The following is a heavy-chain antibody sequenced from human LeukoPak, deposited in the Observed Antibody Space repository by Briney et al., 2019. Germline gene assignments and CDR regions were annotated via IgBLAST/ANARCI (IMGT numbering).Heavy chain of an antibody. J-gene: IGHJ4*02. V-gene: IGHV3-7*01. CDR2: MKQDGSEI. CDR1: GFTFSNYW. D-gene: IGHD1-26*01. CDR3: ARDKIVGPTTLDY. Sequence: GGSLRLSCTASGFTFSNYWMSWVRQAPGKGPEWVANMKQDGSEIYYVDSVKGRFTISRDNAKDSVYLEMNNLRAEDTAVYYCARDKIVGPTTLDYWGQGTLVTVSS.